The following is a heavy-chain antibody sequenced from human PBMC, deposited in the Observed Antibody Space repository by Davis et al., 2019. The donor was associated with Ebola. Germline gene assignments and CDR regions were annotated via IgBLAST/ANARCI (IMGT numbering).Heavy chain of an antibody. Sequence: SETLSLTCAVSGGSISSSNWWSWVRQPPGKGLEWNGEINQSGSTNYNQSLKSRVNISVDTSKNQFSQKLSSVTAADTAVYYCARGRGRIFVVVKLYYWGQGTLVTVSS. CDR3: ARGRGRIFVVVKLYY. J-gene: IGHJ4*02. CDR1: GGSISSSNW. V-gene: IGHV4-4*02. D-gene: IGHD3-3*02. CDR2: INQSGST.